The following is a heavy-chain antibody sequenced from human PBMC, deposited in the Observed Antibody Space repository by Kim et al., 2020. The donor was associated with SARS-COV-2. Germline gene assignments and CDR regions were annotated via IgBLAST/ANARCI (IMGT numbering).Heavy chain of an antibody. Sequence: SVKVSCKASGGTSSSYGISWVRQAPGQGLEWMGGIIPFFGTASYAQKFQGRVTISADESTSTVYMEMSSLRSEDTAVYYCARDREGYYYYGMDVWGQGTTVTVSS. CDR3: ARDREGYYYYGMDV. CDR2: IIPFFGTA. V-gene: IGHV1-69*13. D-gene: IGHD1-26*01. CDR1: GGTSSSYG. J-gene: IGHJ6*02.